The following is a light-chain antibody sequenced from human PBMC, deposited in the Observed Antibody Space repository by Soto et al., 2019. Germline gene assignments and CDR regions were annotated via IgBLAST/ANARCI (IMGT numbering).Light chain of an antibody. CDR3: QQYGSSPHT. CDR1: QSVSSSY. CDR2: GAS. V-gene: IGKV3-20*01. J-gene: IGKJ2*01. Sequence: EIVLTQSPGTLSLSPGERATLSCRASQSVSSSYLAWYQHKPGQAPRLLIYGASSRATGIPDRFSGSGSGPDFTLPISRLEPEDFAVYYCQQYGSSPHTFGQGTKLEI.